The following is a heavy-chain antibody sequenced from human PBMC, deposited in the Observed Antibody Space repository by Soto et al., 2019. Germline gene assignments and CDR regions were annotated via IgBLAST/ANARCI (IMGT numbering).Heavy chain of an antibody. CDR3: ARAAAVAADFDA. J-gene: IGHJ4*02. V-gene: IGHV1-3*01. CDR2: INAGNGNT. Sequence: ASVKVSCKASGYTFTGYAMHWVRQAPGQRLEWMGWINAGNGNTKYSQKFQGRVTITRDTSASTAYMELSSLRSEDTAVYYCARAAAVAADFDARGQGPLVTVS. CDR1: GYTFTGYA. D-gene: IGHD6-19*01.